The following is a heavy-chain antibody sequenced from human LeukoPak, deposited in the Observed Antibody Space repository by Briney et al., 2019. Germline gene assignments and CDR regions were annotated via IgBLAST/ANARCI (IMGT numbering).Heavy chain of an antibody. J-gene: IGHJ4*02. D-gene: IGHD6-13*01. CDR3: ARDSPEIAAAVAY. CDR2: ISSSSTI. V-gene: IGHV3-48*04. CDR1: GFTFSSYS. Sequence: GGSLRLSCAASGFTFSSYSMNWVRQAPGKGLEWVSYISSSSTIYYADSVKGRFTISRDNAKNSLYLQMNSLRAEDTAVYYCARDSPEIAAAVAYWGQGTLVTVSS.